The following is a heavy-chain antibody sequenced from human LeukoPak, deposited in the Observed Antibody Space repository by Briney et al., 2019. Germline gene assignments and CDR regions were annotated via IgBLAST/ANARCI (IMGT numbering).Heavy chain of an antibody. J-gene: IGHJ4*02. Sequence: GSLRLSCAASGFTFSNAWMSWVRQAPGKGLEWVGRIKRKTDGGTTDFAAPVKGRFTISRDDSENTLYLQMNSLQTEDTAVYYCTTSLVTAVSPVGYWGQGTLVTVSS. D-gene: IGHD2-21*02. V-gene: IGHV3-15*01. CDR2: IKRKTDGGTT. CDR3: TTSLVTAVSPVGY. CDR1: GFTFSNAW.